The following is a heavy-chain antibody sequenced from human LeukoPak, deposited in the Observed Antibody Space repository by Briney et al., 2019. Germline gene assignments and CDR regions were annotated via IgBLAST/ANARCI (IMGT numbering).Heavy chain of an antibody. CDR3: ARKQPRGAFDI. J-gene: IGHJ3*02. V-gene: IGHV3-64*01. D-gene: IGHD6-13*01. Sequence: GGSLRLSCAASGFTFSSYAMHWVRQAPGKGLEYVSAISSNGGSTYYANSVKGRFTISRDNSKNTLYLQMGSLRAEAMAAYYCARKQPRGAFDIWGQGTMVTVSS. CDR2: ISSNGGST. CDR1: GFTFSSYA.